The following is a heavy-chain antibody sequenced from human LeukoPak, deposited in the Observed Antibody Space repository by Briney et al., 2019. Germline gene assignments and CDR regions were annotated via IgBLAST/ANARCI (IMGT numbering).Heavy chain of an antibody. CDR3: ARESSGWYYFDY. CDR1: GGSISSSY. Sequence: PSETLSLTCIVSGGSISSSYWSWIRQPAGKGLEWIGRIYSSGTTTYIPSLKSRVTMSGDTSKNQLSLRLTSVTAADTAVYYCARESSGWYYFDYWGQGTLVTVSS. D-gene: IGHD6-19*01. V-gene: IGHV4-4*07. J-gene: IGHJ4*02. CDR2: IYSSGTT.